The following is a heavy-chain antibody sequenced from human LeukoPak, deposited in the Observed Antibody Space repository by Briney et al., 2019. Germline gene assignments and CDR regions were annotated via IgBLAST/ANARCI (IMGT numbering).Heavy chain of an antibody. D-gene: IGHD1-26*01. V-gene: IGHV3-7*02. J-gene: IGHJ4*02. CDR2: IKHDGSEK. Sequence: GGSLRLSCAASGFTFSSYWMNWVRQAPGKGLEWVANIKHDGSEKYYVDSVKGRFTISRDNSKNTLYLQMNSLRAEDTAVYYCARPTYSGSYYWFDYWGQGTLVTVSS. CDR1: GFTFSSYW. CDR3: ARPTYSGSYYWFDY.